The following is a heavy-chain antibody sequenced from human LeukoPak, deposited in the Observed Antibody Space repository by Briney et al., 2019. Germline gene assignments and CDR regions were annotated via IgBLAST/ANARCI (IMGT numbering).Heavy chain of an antibody. J-gene: IGHJ4*02. CDR3: APSRGLDMIFND. CDR2: ISGSGDII. Sequence: GGSLRLSCAASGFTFSSYAMTWVRQVPGKGLEWVSSISGSGDIIYYADSVKGRFTISRDNSRNTLHVQMNSLRAEDTAVYYCAPSRGLDMIFNDWGQGTLVTVSS. D-gene: IGHD2-2*03. V-gene: IGHV3-23*01. CDR1: GFTFSSYA.